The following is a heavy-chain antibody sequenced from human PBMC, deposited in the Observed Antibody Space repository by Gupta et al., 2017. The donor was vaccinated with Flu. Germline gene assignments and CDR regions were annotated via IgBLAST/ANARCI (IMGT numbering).Heavy chain of an antibody. J-gene: IGHJ6*02. D-gene: IGHD1-26*01. CDR2: IWYDGSNK. V-gene: IGHV3-33*01. Sequence: QVQLVESGGGVVQPGRSLRLSCAASGFTFSSYGMHWVRQAPGKGLEWVAVIWYDGSNKYYADSVKGRVTISRDNSKNTLDLQMNSLRAEDTAVYYCARGGGGATWDYYGMDVGGQGTTVTVSS. CDR1: GFTFSSYG. CDR3: ARGGGGATWDYYGMDV.